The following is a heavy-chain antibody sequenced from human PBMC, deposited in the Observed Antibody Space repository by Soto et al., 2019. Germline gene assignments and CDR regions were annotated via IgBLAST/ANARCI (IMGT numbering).Heavy chain of an antibody. CDR3: ARVGYCSGGSCFPHGMDV. CDR2: ISGSGGST. V-gene: IGHV3-23*01. J-gene: IGHJ6*02. CDR1: GFTFSSYA. Sequence: GGSLRLSCAASGFTFSSYAMSWVRQAPGKGLEWVSAISGSGGSTYYADSVKGRFTISRDNSKNTLYLQMNSLRAEDTAVYYCARVGYCSGGSCFPHGMDVWGQGTTVTVSS. D-gene: IGHD2-15*01.